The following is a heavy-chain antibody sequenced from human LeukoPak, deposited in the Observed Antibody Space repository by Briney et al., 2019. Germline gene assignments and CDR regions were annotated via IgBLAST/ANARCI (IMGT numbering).Heavy chain of an antibody. CDR1: GGSISSGSYY. J-gene: IGHJ4*02. CDR3: ARVKDGITGTIVDY. CDR2: IYYSGST. Sequence: SETLSLTCTVSGGSISSGSYYWSWIRQPAGKGLEWIGRIYYSGSTNYNPSLKSRVTISVDTSKNQFSLKLSSVTAADTAVYYCARVKDGITGTIVDYWGQGTLVTVSS. V-gene: IGHV4-61*10. D-gene: IGHD1-20*01.